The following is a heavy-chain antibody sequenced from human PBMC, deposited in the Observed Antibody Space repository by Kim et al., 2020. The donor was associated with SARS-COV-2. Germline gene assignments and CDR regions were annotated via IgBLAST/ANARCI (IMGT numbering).Heavy chain of an antibody. D-gene: IGHD6-19*01. CDR3: ARVARSGWYWEVDY. V-gene: IGHV1-8*01. Sequence: ASVKVSCKASGYTFTSYDINWVRQATGQGLEWMGWMNPNSGNTGYAQKFQGRVTMTRNTSISTAYMELSSLRSEDTAVYYCARVARSGWYWEVDYWGQGTLVTVSS. CDR1: GYTFTSYD. CDR2: MNPNSGNT. J-gene: IGHJ4*02.